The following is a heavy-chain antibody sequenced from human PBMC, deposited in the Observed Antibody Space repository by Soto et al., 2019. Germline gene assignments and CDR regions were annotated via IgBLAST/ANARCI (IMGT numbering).Heavy chain of an antibody. D-gene: IGHD6-6*01. CDR1: GGSISSGDYY. Sequence: SETLSLTCTVSGGSISSGDYYWSWIRQPPGKGLEWIGYIYYSGSTYYNPSLKSRVTISVDTSKNQFSLKLSSVTAADAAVYYCVRGSSSFWFDPWGHGTLVTVSS. J-gene: IGHJ5*02. CDR2: IYYSGST. V-gene: IGHV4-30-4*01. CDR3: VRGSSSFWFDP.